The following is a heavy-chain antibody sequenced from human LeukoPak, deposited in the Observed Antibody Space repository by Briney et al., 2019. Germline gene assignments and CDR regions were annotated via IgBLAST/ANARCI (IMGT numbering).Heavy chain of an antibody. J-gene: IGHJ4*02. V-gene: IGHV3-30*02. CDR3: AKIPPQNTVTTWLDH. CDR1: GFTFSSYG. Sequence: PGGSLRLSCAASGFTFSSYGMHWVRQAPGKGLEWVAFIRYDGSNKYYADSVKGRFTISRDNSKNTLYLQMNSLRAEDTAVYYCAKIPPQNTVTTWLDHWGQGTLVTVSS. CDR2: IRYDGSNK. D-gene: IGHD4-17*01.